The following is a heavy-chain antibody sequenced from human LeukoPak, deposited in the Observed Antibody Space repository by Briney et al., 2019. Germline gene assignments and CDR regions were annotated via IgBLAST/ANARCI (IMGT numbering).Heavy chain of an antibody. CDR2: ISGSGGST. V-gene: IGHV3-23*01. CDR1: GFTFSSYA. J-gene: IGHJ3*02. Sequence: PGGSLRLSCAASGFTFSSYAMSWVRQAPGKGLELVSAISGSGGSTYYADSVKGRFTISRDNSKNTLYLQMNSQRAEDTAVYYCARGSRRVAGTGDAFDIWGQGTMVTVSS. CDR3: ARGSRRVAGTGDAFDI. D-gene: IGHD6-19*01.